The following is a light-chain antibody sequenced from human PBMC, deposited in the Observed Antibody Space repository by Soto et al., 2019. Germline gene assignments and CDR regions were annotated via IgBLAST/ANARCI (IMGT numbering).Light chain of an antibody. J-gene: IGKJ1*01. V-gene: IGKV1-39*01. CDR1: QKFTSY. CDR3: QQSYGTATT. CDR2: DGS. Sequence: ESQIAHLPCTLSGSVGDGVTIKWLESQKFTSYVNWYQQKDGKAPKLLISDGSTLQSGVPSRFSGSGSGPAFTLTIGGMQPEDFATYFCQQSYGTATTIGQGTKVDIK.